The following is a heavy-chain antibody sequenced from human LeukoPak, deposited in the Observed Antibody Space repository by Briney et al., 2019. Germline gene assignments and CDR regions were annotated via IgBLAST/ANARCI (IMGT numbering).Heavy chain of an antibody. CDR3: ASGYYGMDV. V-gene: IGHV3-21*04. CDR1: GFTFSNYN. Sequence: GGSLRLSCAASGFTFSNYNFYWVRQAPGKGLEWVSSISSTSSYIYYADSVKGRFTISRDNSKNTLYLQMNSLRAEDTAVYYCASGYYGMDVWGQGTTVTVSS. J-gene: IGHJ6*02. CDR2: ISSTSSYI.